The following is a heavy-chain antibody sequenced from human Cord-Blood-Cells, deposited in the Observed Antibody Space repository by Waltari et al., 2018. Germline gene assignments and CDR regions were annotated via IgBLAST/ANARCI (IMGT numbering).Heavy chain of an antibody. V-gene: IGHV1-69*09. CDR3: ARDRIGYCSSTSCYYWYFDL. CDR2: IIPILGIA. D-gene: IGHD2-2*01. Sequence: QVQLVQSGAEVKKPGSSVKVSCKASGGTFSSFAISLVRQAPGQGLEWMGRIIPILGIANYAQKFQGRGTITADKSTSTAYMELSSLRSEDTAVYYCARDRIGYCSSTSCYYWYFDLWGRGTLVTVSS. J-gene: IGHJ2*01. CDR1: GGTFSSFA.